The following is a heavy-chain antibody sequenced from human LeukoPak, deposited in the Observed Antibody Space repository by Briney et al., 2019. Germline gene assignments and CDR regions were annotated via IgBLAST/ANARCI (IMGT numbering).Heavy chain of an antibody. Sequence: SVKVSCKASGGTFSSYAISWVRQAPGQGLEWMGGIIPIFGAANYAQKFQGRVTITADESTSTAYMELSSLRSEDTAVYYCARVMSKAAAGPYYWGQGTLVTVSS. CDR1: GGTFSSYA. CDR2: IIPIFGAA. V-gene: IGHV1-69*01. J-gene: IGHJ4*02. D-gene: IGHD6-13*01. CDR3: ARVMSKAAAGPYY.